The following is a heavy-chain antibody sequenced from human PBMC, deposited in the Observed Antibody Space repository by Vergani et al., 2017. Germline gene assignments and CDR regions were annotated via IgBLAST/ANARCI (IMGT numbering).Heavy chain of an antibody. J-gene: IGHJ5*02. Sequence: QVRLQESGPGLVKPSETLSLTCSVSGGSMSGYYWSWIRQPPGKELEWIGYMYHSDSTNYNPSLGTRVTISGDTSKNQFSLKLNSVTAADTAVYYCGRVADFYGLGSRLLDLWGQGILVTVSS. V-gene: IGHV4-59*01. D-gene: IGHD3-10*01. CDR1: GGSMSGYY. CDR2: MYHSDST. CDR3: GRVADFYGLGSRLLDL.